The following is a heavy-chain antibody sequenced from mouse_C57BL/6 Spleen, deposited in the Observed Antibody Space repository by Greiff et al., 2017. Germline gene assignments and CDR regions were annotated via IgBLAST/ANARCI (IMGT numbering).Heavy chain of an antibody. D-gene: IGHD4-1*01. CDR3: ARMGPELGRGYFDY. Sequence: VQLQQSGAELARPGASVKMSCKASGYTFTSYTMHWVKQRPGQGLEWIGYINPSSGYTKYNQKFQDQATLTADNSSSTAYMQLSSLTSEDSAVYYCARMGPELGRGYFDYWGQGTTLTVSS. CDR1: GYTFTSYT. V-gene: IGHV1-4*01. J-gene: IGHJ2*01. CDR2: INPSSGYT.